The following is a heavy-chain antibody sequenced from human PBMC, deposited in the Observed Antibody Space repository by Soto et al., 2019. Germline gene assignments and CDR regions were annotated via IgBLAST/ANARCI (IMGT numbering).Heavy chain of an antibody. CDR1: GFRFSSHD. J-gene: IGHJ6*02. V-gene: IGHV3-23*01. D-gene: IGHD5-18*01. CDR3: ANRDTSMVTRYYYGMDV. CDR2: ISGSGGST. Sequence: LRLSCAASGFRFSSHDMSWVRQAPGKGLEWVSAISGSGGSTYYADSVKGRFTISRDNSKNTLYLQMNSLRAEDTAVYYCANRDTSMVTRYYYGMDVWGQGTTVTVSS.